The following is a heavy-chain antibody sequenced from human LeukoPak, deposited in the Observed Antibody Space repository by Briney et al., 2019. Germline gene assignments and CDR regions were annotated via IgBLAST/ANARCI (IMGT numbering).Heavy chain of an antibody. CDR3: ARDKDGYNLGFDY. D-gene: IGHD5-24*01. Sequence: GGSLRLSCAASGFTVSSNYMSWVRQAPGKGLEWVSVIYSGGSTYYADSVKGRFTISRDNSKNTLYLQMNSLRAEDTAVYYCARDKDGYNLGFDYWGQGALVTVSS. V-gene: IGHV3-53*01. CDR2: IYSGGST. CDR1: GFTVSSNY. J-gene: IGHJ4*02.